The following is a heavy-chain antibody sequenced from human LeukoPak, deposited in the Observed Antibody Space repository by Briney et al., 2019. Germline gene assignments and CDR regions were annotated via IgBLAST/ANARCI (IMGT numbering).Heavy chain of an antibody. J-gene: IGHJ4*02. CDR2: INHSGST. D-gene: IGHD6-19*01. CDR1: GGSFSGYY. V-gene: IGHV4-34*01. CDR3: ARGSGSSGWYEPYFDY. Sequence: SETLPLTCAVYGGSFSGYYWSWIRQPPGKGLEWIGEINHSGSTNYNPSLKSRVTISVDTSKNQFSLKLSSVTAADTAVYYCARGSGSSGWYEPYFDYWGQGTLVTVSS.